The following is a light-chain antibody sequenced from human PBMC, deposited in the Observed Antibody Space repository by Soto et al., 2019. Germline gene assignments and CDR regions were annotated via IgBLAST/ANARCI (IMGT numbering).Light chain of an antibody. V-gene: IGKV3-15*01. CDR2: YAS. CDR3: QHYSNWPPT. Sequence: EMVMTQSPATLSVSPGESVTLSCRASESVHRNLAWYQQKPGQGPSLLIYYASTRATGVPDRFTGSGSGTEVTLTISSLQSEDFGVYHCQHYSNWPPTFGPGTKVESK. J-gene: IGKJ3*01. CDR1: ESVHRN.